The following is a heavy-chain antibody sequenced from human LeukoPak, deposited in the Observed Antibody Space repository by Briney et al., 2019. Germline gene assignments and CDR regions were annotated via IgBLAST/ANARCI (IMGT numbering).Heavy chain of an antibody. Sequence: SETLSLTCAVYGGSFSGYYWSWIRQPPGKGLEWIGEINHSGSTNYNPSLKSRVTISVDTSKNQFSLKLSSVTAADTAVYYCARLSLSRVGAHRRYFDYWGQGTLVTVSS. CDR2: INHSGST. CDR1: GGSFSGYY. V-gene: IGHV4-34*01. CDR3: ARLSLSRVGAHRRYFDY. D-gene: IGHD1-26*01. J-gene: IGHJ4*02.